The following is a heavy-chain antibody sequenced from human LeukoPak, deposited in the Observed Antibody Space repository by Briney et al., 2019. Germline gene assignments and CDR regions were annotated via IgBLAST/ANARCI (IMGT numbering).Heavy chain of an antibody. CDR3: ARTLSKYYYYYMDV. V-gene: IGHV7-4-1*02. D-gene: IGHD2/OR15-2a*01. Sequence: ASVKVSCKASGYTFTSYAMNWVRQAPGQGLEWMGWINTNTGNPTYAQGFTGRFVFSLDTSVSTAYLQISSLKAEDTAVYYCARTLSKYYYYYMDVWGKGTTVTVSS. J-gene: IGHJ6*03. CDR2: INTNTGNP. CDR1: GYTFTSYA.